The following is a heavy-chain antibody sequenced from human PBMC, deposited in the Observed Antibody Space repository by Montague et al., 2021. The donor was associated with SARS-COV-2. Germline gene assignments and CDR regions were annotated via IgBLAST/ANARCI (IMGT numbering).Heavy chain of an antibody. CDR2: VYYRGST. J-gene: IGHJ4*02. CDR1: GGSINSHY. CDR3: ARANLVTFGGVIDLFEH. Sequence: SETLSLTCTVSGGSINSHYWSWIRQSPGQGLEWIGNVYYRGSTKXXPSLKSRVTISVETSKNQFYLKLTSVTAADAAVYYCARANLVTFGGVIDLFEHWGQGSLVTVSS. V-gene: IGHV4-59*11. D-gene: IGHD3-16*02.